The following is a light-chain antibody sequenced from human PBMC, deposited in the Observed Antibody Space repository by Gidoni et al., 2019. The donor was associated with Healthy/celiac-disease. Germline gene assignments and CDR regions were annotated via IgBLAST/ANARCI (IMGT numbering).Light chain of an antibody. J-gene: IGKJ1*01. CDR2: AAS. V-gene: IGKV1-39*01. CDR1: QSISSY. CDR3: QQSYSTLWT. Sequence: DIQMTQSPSSLSASVGDRVTITCRASQSISSYLNWYQQKPGKAPKLLIYAASSLQSGVPSRFSGSGSGTDFTLTISSLQPEDFETYYCQQSYSTLWTFXQXTKVEIK.